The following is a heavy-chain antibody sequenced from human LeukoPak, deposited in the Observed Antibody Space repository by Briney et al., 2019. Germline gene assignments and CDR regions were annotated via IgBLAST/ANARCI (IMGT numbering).Heavy chain of an antibody. J-gene: IGHJ6*02. CDR2: IYPGDSDT. V-gene: IGHV5-51*01. D-gene: IGHD1-26*01. Sequence: KPGESLKISCKGSGYSFTNYWIGWVRQMPGKGLEWMGIIYPGDSDTRYSPSFQGQVTISADKSISTAYLQWSTLKASDTAIYYCARQGGVVGEDYYYSGMDVWGQGTTVTVSS. CDR3: ARQGGVVGEDYYYSGMDV. CDR1: GYSFTNYW.